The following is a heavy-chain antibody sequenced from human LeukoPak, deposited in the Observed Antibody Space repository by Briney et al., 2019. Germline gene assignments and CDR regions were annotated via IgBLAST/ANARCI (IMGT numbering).Heavy chain of an antibody. V-gene: IGHV1-46*01. D-gene: IGHD1-26*01. Sequence: ASVKVSCKASGYTFTSYYLHWVRQAPGQGLEWMGIINPSGGSTSYAQKFRGRVTMTRDTSTSAVYMELSSLRSDDTAVYYCARDGDVGAFDYWGQGTLVTVSS. CDR2: INPSGGST. J-gene: IGHJ4*02. CDR3: ARDGDVGAFDY. CDR1: GYTFTSYY.